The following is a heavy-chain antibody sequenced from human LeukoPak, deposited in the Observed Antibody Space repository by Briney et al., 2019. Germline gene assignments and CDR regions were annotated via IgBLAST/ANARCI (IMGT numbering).Heavy chain of an antibody. Sequence: SETLSLTCTVSGGSISSSSYYWGWIRQPPGKGLECIGSIYYSGSPHYNPSLKSRVTISVDTSKNQFSLRLSSVTAADTAVYYCATWRTAKTGFVYWGQGTLVTVSS. D-gene: IGHD1-1*01. CDR3: ATWRTAKTGFVY. CDR1: GGSISSSSYY. CDR2: IYYSGSP. V-gene: IGHV4-39*01. J-gene: IGHJ4*02.